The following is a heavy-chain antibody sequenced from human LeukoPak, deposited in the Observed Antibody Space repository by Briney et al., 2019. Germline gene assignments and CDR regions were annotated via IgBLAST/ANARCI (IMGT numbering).Heavy chain of an antibody. D-gene: IGHD6-13*01. CDR3: ARDPEGDDSSWYDY. CDR2: INHSGST. Sequence: SETLSLTCAVYGGSFSGYYWSWIRQPPGKGLEWIGEINHSGSTNYNPSLKSRVTISVDTSKNQVSLKLTSVTAADTAVYYCARDPEGDDSSWYDYWGQGTLATVSS. V-gene: IGHV4-34*01. CDR1: GGSFSGYY. J-gene: IGHJ4*02.